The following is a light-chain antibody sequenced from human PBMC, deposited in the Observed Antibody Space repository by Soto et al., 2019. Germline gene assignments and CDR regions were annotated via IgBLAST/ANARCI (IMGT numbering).Light chain of an antibody. Sequence: QSVLTQPPSVSGAPRQRVTISCTGNSSNLGAGYDVHWYQQLPGAAPTLVIFGNRNRPSGVPERFSGSKSGTSASLAITGLQAEDEDEYYCQAYDYSLTASVFGGGTKVTVL. J-gene: IGLJ3*02. CDR3: QAYDYSLTASV. CDR2: GNR. V-gene: IGLV1-40*01. CDR1: SSNLGAGYD.